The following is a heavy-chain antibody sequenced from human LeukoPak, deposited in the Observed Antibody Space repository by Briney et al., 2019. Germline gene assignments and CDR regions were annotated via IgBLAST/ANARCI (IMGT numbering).Heavy chain of an antibody. J-gene: IGHJ6*03. Sequence: ASVKVSCKASGYSFNGYYIHWVRQAPGQGLEWMGRINPNSGGTNCAQKFQGRVTMTRDTSISTAYMELSRLRSDDTAVYYCARDRIQLWEYCYYYYYMDVWGKGTTVTVSS. D-gene: IGHD5-18*01. CDR2: INPNSGGT. CDR1: GYSFNGYY. CDR3: ARDRIQLWEYCYYYYYMDV. V-gene: IGHV1-2*06.